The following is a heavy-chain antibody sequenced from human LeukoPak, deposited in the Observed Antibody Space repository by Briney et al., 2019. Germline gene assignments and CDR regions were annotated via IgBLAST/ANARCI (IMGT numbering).Heavy chain of an antibody. D-gene: IGHD5-24*01. Sequence: SSETLSLTCTVSGGSISNSNYYWGWVRQPPGKGLEWIGTIFYTGRTYYTPSLMSRVTISVDTSENQFSLRLSYVTAADTAMYICMRHEEEDGYNAKPFDFWGQGTQVTVSS. J-gene: IGHJ4*02. V-gene: IGHV4-39*01. CDR3: MRHEEEDGYNAKPFDF. CDR1: GGSISNSNYY. CDR2: IFYTGRT.